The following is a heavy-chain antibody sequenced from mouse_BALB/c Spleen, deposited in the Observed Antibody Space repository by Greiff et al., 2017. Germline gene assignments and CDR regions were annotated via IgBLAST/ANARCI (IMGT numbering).Heavy chain of an antibody. J-gene: IGHJ1*01. D-gene: IGHD1-1*01. V-gene: IGHV5-6-3*01. Sequence: EVKLMESGGGLVQPGGSLKLSCAASGFTFSSYGMSWVRQTPDKGLELVASINSNGGSTYYPDSVKGRFTISRDNAKNTLYLQMSSLKSEDTAMYYYAGGARAAVVAHWYFDGWGAGTTVTVSS. CDR1: GFTFSSYG. CDR2: INSNGGST. CDR3: AGGARAAVVAHWYFDG.